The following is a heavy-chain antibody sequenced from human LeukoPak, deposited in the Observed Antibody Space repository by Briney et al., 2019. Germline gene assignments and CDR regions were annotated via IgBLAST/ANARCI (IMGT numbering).Heavy chain of an antibody. V-gene: IGHV4-34*01. CDR1: GGSFSGYY. Sequence: PSETLSLTCAVYGGSFSGYYWSWIRQPPGEGLEWIGEINHSGSTNYNPSLKSRVTISVDTSKNQFSLKLSSVTAADTAVYYCARLMERRRDDAFDIWGQGTMVTVSS. CDR2: INHSGST. D-gene: IGHD1-1*01. J-gene: IGHJ3*02. CDR3: ARLMERRRDDAFDI.